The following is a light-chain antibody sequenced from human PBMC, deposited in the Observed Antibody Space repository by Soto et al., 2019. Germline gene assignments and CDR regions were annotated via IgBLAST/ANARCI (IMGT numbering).Light chain of an antibody. CDR2: AAY. CDR1: QGISSW. Sequence: DIKMTQSPSSVSASAGDRVTLTCRTSQGISSWLAWYQQKPGRAPKLLIYAAYRLQGGVTLRFSGSGSGTEFTLSISSLQPEDVATYYCQQLDSFPITFGQGTRLEIK. J-gene: IGKJ5*01. CDR3: QQLDSFPIT. V-gene: IGKV1-12*01.